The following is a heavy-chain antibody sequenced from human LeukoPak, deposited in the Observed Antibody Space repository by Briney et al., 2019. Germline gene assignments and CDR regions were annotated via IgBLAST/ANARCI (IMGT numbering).Heavy chain of an antibody. V-gene: IGHV3-30*18. Sequence: GGSLRLSCTPSGFTFRSYGMHWVRQAPGKGLEWVAVISYDGSHKYYADSVKGRFSISRDNSKNTLYLQMNSLRADDTAVYYCAKGARGDTVTSIVGLNWFDPWGQGTLVTVSS. CDR3: AKGARGDTVTSIVGLNWFDP. CDR1: GFTFRSYG. J-gene: IGHJ5*02. CDR2: ISYDGSHK. D-gene: IGHD4-17*01.